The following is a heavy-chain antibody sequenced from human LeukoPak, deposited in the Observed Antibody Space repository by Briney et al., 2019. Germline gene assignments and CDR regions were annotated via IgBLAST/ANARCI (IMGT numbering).Heavy chain of an antibody. J-gene: IGHJ4*02. V-gene: IGHV3-7*03. CDR1: GFTFRNYW. CDR3: ARAGYNSFYYFDY. CDR2: IKQDGSEK. Sequence: GSLRLSCTDSGFTFRNYWMTWVRQAPGKGLEWVANIKQDGSEKYYVDSVKGRFTISRDNAKNSLYLQMNSLRAEDTAVYYCARAGYNSFYYFDYWGQGTLVTVSS. D-gene: IGHD5-24*01.